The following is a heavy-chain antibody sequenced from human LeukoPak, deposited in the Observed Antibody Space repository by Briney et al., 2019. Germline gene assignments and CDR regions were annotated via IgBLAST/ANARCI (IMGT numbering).Heavy chain of an antibody. Sequence: GGSLRLSCTASGFTFSPYVIHWVRQAPGKGLEWVAVISSDVNFKLYADFVKGRFTISRDNSKNTVYLQMNNLRVEDTAVYYCTREGYYGSGSSPTYYFDYWGQGTLVTVSS. J-gene: IGHJ4*02. V-gene: IGHV3-30*04. CDR2: ISSDVNFK. D-gene: IGHD3-10*01. CDR1: GFTFSPYV. CDR3: TREGYYGSGSSPTYYFDY.